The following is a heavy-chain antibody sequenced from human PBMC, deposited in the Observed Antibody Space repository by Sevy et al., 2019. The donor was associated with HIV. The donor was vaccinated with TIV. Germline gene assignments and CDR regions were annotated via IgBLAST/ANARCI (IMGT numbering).Heavy chain of an antibody. CDR2: ISSSSSYI. Sequence: GGSLRLSCAASGFTFSNYAMNWVRQAPGKGLEWVSSISSSSSYIYYADSLKGRFTISRDNAKSSLYLQMNNLRAEDTAVYYCATLPQFDAFDIWGQGTMVTVSS. V-gene: IGHV3-21*01. CDR1: GFTFSNYA. CDR3: ATLPQFDAFDI. J-gene: IGHJ3*02.